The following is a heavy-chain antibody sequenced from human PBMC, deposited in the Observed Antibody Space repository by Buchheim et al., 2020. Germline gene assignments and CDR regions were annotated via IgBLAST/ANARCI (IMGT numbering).Heavy chain of an antibody. CDR3: ARGPSYYYDSSGYYTFDY. CDR1: GFTFSSYW. D-gene: IGHD3-22*01. CDR2: IKQDGSEK. V-gene: IGHV3-7*01. Sequence: EVQLVESGGGLVQPGGSLRLSCAASGFTFSSYWMSWVRQAPGKGLEWVANIKQDGSEKYYVDSVKGRFTISRDNAKNSLYLQMNSMRAEDTAVYYCARGPSYYYDSSGYYTFDYWGQGTL. J-gene: IGHJ4*02.